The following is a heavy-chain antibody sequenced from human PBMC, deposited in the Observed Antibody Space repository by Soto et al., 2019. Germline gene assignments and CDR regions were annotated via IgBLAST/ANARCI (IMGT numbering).Heavy chain of an antibody. CDR2: IDPSDSYT. J-gene: IGHJ6*02. CDR1: GYSFTSYW. CDR3: ARTVANYYYYGMDV. D-gene: IGHD4-4*01. Sequence: ESLSISGKGSGYSFTSYWISWVRQMPGKGLEWMGRIDPSDSYTNYSPSFQGHVTISADKSISTAYLQWSSLKASDTAMYYCARTVANYYYYGMDVWGQGTTVTVSS. V-gene: IGHV5-10-1*01.